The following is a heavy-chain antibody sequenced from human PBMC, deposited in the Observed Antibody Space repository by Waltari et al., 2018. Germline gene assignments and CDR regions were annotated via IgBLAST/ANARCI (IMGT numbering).Heavy chain of an antibody. V-gene: IGHV4-4*07. CDR3: ARAPRPMTTVTRYNDLDYYHYMDV. CDR2: IYSAGRT. CDR1: GAPMSRHV. Sequence: QVQLQESGSGLGRPSETLCLTCSAAGAPMSRHVWTWIRQPAGKGLEWIGRIYSAGRTNYNPSLKSRVTMSLDTSNNQFSLKLSSVTAADTAVYYCARAPRPMTTVTRYNDLDYYHYMDVWGKGTTVTVSS. J-gene: IGHJ6*03. D-gene: IGHD4-17*01.